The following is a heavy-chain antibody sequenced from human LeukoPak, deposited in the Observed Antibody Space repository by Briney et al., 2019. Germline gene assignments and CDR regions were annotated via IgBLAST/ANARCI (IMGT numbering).Heavy chain of an antibody. CDR1: GFTFSSYA. V-gene: IGHV3-23*01. J-gene: IGHJ6*02. CDR3: AKDSPMVRGVGYYYYGMDV. D-gene: IGHD3-10*01. CDR2: ISGSGGST. Sequence: GGSLRLSCAASGFTFSSYAMSWVRRAPGKGLEWVSAISGSGGSTYYADSVKGRFTISRDNSKNTLYLQMNSLRAEDTAVYYCAKDSPMVRGVGYYYYGMDVWGQGTTVTVSS.